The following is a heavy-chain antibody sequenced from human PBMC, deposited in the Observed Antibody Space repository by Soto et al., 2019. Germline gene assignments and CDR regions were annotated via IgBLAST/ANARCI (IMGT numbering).Heavy chain of an antibody. V-gene: IGHV1-69*02. Sequence: QVQLVQSGAEVKKPGSSVKVSCKASGGTFSSYTVSWVRQAPGQGLEWMGRIIPILGIANYAQKFQGRVTITAYKSTGTAYMQLSSLRFEDTAVYYCANPPRYWGQGTPVTPSS. CDR1: GGTFSSYT. J-gene: IGHJ4*02. CDR2: IIPILGIA. CDR3: ANPPRY.